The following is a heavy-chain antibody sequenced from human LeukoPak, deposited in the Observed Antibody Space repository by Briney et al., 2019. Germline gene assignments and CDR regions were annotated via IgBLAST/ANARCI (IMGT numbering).Heavy chain of an antibody. Sequence: ASVKVSCKTSGYPFVDFGITWVRQAPGQGLEWMGWISAFSGDTNYAQKLQGRVTMTRDTSTSTVYMALRRLRSDDTAVYYCGRDIRSDGSPADYWGQGTLVTVSS. CDR3: GRDIRSDGSPADY. CDR1: GYPFVDFG. V-gene: IGHV1-18*01. CDR2: ISAFSGDT. J-gene: IGHJ4*02. D-gene: IGHD2-15*01.